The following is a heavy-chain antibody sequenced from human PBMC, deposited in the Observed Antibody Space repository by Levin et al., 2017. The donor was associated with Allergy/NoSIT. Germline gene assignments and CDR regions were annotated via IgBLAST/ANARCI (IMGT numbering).Heavy chain of an antibody. CDR1: GYSFVSYG. D-gene: IGHD3-10*01. CDR2: ISAHSGDT. J-gene: IGHJ6*02. CDR3: ARRGHYYYGLDV. Sequence: GASVKVSCKASGYSFVSYGISWVRQAPGHGLEWVGWISAHSGDTDYAERLQDRVTLTTDTSTSTAYMELRSLRSDDTAVYFCARRGHYYYGLDVWGQGTTVTVSS. V-gene: IGHV1-18*01.